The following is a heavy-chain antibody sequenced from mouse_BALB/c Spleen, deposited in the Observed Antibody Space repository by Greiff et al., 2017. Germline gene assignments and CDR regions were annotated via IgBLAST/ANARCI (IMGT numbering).Heavy chain of an antibody. CDR2: ISTYYGDA. Sequence: QVQLKQSGAELVRPGVSVKISCKGSGYTFTDYAMHWVKQSHAKSLEWIGVISTYYGDASYNQKFKGKATMTVDKSSSTAYMELARLTSEDSAIYYCAQFITTAAYWGQGTLVTVSA. J-gene: IGHJ3*01. CDR3: AQFITTAAY. V-gene: IGHV1S137*01. D-gene: IGHD1-2*01. CDR1: GYTFTDYA.